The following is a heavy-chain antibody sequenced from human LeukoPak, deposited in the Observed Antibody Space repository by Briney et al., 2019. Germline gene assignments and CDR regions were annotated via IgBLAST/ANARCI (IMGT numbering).Heavy chain of an antibody. V-gene: IGHV4-59*01. CDR3: ARCLYGSSWYMVNWFDP. CDR2: IYYSGST. Sequence: SETLSLTCTVSGGSISSYYWSWIRQPPGKGLEWIGYIYYSGSTNYNPSLKSRVTISVDTSKNQFSLKLSSVTAADTAVYYCARCLYGSSWYMVNWFDPWGQGTLVTVSS. CDR1: GGSISSYY. D-gene: IGHD6-13*01. J-gene: IGHJ5*02.